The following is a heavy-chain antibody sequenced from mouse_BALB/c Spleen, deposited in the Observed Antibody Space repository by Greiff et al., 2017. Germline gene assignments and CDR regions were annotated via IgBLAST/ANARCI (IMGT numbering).Heavy chain of an antibody. V-gene: IGHV3-6*02. Sequence: EVKLQESGPGLVKPSQSLSLTCSVTGYSITSGYYWNWIRQFPGNKLEWMGSISYDGSNNYNPSLNNRISITRDTSKNQFFLKLNSVTTEDTATYYCARRGYDAFAYWGQGTLVTVSA. J-gene: IGHJ3*01. CDR2: ISYDGSN. D-gene: IGHD2-14*01. CDR1: GYSITSGYY. CDR3: ARRGYDAFAY.